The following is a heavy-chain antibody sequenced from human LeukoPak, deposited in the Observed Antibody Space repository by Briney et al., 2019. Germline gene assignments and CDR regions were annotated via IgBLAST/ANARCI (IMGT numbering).Heavy chain of an antibody. J-gene: IGHJ4*02. CDR1: GFTFSSFE. V-gene: IGHV3-48*03. CDR3: TRDGHSSTWYANFDY. Sequence: GGSLRLSCGASGFTFSSFEMNWVRLAPGKGLEWVSYISPSGTARYYADSVRGRFIISRDNAMKSLYLQMSSLRAEDTAVYYRTRDGHSSTWYANFDYWGQGILVTVSS. D-gene: IGHD6-13*01. CDR2: ISPSGTAR.